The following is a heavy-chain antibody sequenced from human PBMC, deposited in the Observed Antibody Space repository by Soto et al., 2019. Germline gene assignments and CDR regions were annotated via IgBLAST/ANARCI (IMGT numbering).Heavy chain of an antibody. D-gene: IGHD6-13*01. CDR3: ARAPTPAAATSKFDY. CDR2: IIPILGIA. Sequence: GAPVKVSCKASGGTFSSYTISWVRQAPGQGLEWMGRIIPILGIANYAQKFQGRVTITADKSTSTAYMELSSLRSEDTAMYYCARAPTPAAATSKFDYWGQGTLVTVSS. J-gene: IGHJ4*02. V-gene: IGHV1-69*02. CDR1: GGTFSSYT.